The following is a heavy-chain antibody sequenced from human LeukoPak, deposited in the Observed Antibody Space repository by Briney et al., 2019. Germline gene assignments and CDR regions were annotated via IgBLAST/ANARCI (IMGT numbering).Heavy chain of an antibody. Sequence: GGSLRLSCAASGFTFSNYAILWVRQAPGKGLEWVAVIWYDGSNKYYADSVKGRFTISRDNSKNTLYLQMNSLRAEDTAVYYCAKEAGYSGSYNADYWGQGTLVTVSS. CDR1: GFTFSNYA. V-gene: IGHV3-33*06. CDR2: IWYDGSNK. D-gene: IGHD1-26*01. CDR3: AKEAGYSGSYNADY. J-gene: IGHJ4*02.